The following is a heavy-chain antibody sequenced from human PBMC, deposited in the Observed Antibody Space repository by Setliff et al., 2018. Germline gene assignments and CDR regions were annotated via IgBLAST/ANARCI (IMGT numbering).Heavy chain of an antibody. Sequence: SETLSLTCTVSGGSISNYYWSWIRQPAGKGLEWIGRIYTSGSTYYNPSLKSRVTISRDTSKNQVSLKLNSVTAADTAVYYCARVPATVTTFYYYYMDVWGKGNPGHRLL. CDR1: GGSISNYY. J-gene: IGHJ6*03. CDR2: IYTSGST. D-gene: IGHD4-17*01. CDR3: ARVPATVTTFYYYYMDV. V-gene: IGHV4-4*07.